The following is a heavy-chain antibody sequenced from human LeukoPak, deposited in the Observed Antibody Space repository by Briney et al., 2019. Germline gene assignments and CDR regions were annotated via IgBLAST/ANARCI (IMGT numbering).Heavy chain of an antibody. CDR2: ISAYNGNT. V-gene: IGHV1-18*01. CDR1: GCTFTSYG. J-gene: IGHJ4*02. CDR3: ARDLVGATTDY. D-gene: IGHD1-26*01. Sequence: ASVKVSCKASGCTFTSYGISWVRQAPGQGLEWMGWISAYNGNTNYAQRLQGRVTMTTDTSTSTAYMELRSLRSDDTAVYYCARDLVGATTDYWGQGTLVTVSS.